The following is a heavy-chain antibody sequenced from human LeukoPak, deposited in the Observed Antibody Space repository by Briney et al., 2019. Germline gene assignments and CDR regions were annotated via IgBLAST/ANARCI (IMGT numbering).Heavy chain of an antibody. D-gene: IGHD5-18*01. CDR1: GGSISSYY. V-gene: IGHV4-4*07. J-gene: IGHJ6*03. CDR2: IYTSGST. Sequence: SETLSLTCTVSGGSISSYYWSWIRQPAGKGLEWIGRIYTSGSTNYNPSLKSRVTMSVDTSKNQFSLKLSSVTAADTAVYYCARSDTAMDDYYYYYMDVWGKGTTVTVSS. CDR3: ARSDTAMDDYYYYYMDV.